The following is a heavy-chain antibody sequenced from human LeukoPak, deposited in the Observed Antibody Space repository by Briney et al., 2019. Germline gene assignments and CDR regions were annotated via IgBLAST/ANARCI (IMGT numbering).Heavy chain of an antibody. CDR3: ARSVTMIVVRLGHDAFEI. V-gene: IGHV1-18*01. CDR1: GYSFTSYG. J-gene: IGHJ3*02. D-gene: IGHD3-22*01. CDR2: INTDNGDT. Sequence: ASVKVSCKASGYSFTSYGIGWVRQAPGQGLEWMGWINTDNGDTHFAQNLQGRVTMTTDTPTSTAYMELRSLESDDTAVYYCARSVTMIVVRLGHDAFEIWGQGTMVTVSS.